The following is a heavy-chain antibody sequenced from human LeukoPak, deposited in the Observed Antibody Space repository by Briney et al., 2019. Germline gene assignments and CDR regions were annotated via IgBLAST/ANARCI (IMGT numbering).Heavy chain of an antibody. D-gene: IGHD3-22*01. Sequence: GRSLRLSCAASGFTFSSYAMHWVRQAPGKGLEWVAAISFDGNNKYYTDSVEGRFTISRDGSKNTLYLQMDSLRPEDTAVYYCARDFSFGGDYDNSGYLDLWGQGTLVFVST. J-gene: IGHJ4*02. CDR1: GFTFSSYA. CDR2: ISFDGNNK. V-gene: IGHV3-30*04. CDR3: ARDFSFGGDYDNSGYLDL.